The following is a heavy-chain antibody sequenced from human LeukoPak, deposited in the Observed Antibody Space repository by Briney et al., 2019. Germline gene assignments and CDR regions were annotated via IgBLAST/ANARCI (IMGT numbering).Heavy chain of an antibody. D-gene: IGHD4-23*01. V-gene: IGHV4-38-2*01. CDR1: GYSIGSGYY. CDR2: IYHSGST. J-gene: IGHJ5*02. Sequence: PSETLSLTCAVSGYSIGSGYYWGWIRQPPGKGLEWIGSIYHSGSTYYNPSLKSRVTISVDTSKNQFSLKLSSVTAADTAVYYCARPHDYGGNSGGYWFDPWGQGTLVTVSS. CDR3: ARPHDYGGNSGGYWFDP.